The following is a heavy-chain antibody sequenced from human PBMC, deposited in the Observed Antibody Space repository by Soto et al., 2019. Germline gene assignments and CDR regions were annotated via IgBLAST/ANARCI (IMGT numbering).Heavy chain of an antibody. CDR3: ARAIAAAGSY. CDR1: GFSLSIYW. D-gene: IGHD6-13*01. J-gene: IGHJ4*02. V-gene: IGHV3-7*01. Sequence: GGSLRLSCAASGFSLSIYWMTWVRQAPGKGLEWVANINQDGTATNYVDSVKGRFTISRDNAQDSVYLQMNSLRVEDTALYYCARAIAAAGSYWGQGTLVTVSS. CDR2: INQDGTAT.